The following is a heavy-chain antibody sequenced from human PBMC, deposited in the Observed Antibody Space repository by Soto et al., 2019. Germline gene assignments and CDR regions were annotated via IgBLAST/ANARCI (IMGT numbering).Heavy chain of an antibody. D-gene: IGHD3-10*01. V-gene: IGHV4-4*07. J-gene: IGHJ4*02. Sequence: SETLSLTCSVSGGSINSYWWSWIRQPAGKGLEWIGRVYSSGTTDYNPSLNSRATMSVETSKNQFSLKLSSVTAADTAVYYCARDIGSYAYGEGYWGQGIQVTGSS. CDR3: ARDIGSYAYGEGY. CDR1: GGSINSYW. CDR2: VYSSGTT.